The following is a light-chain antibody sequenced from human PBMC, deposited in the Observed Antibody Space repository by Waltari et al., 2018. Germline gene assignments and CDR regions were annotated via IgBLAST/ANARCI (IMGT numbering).Light chain of an antibody. CDR3: QQSSSAPRT. CDR1: QSISGH. Sequence: DIQMTQSPSSLSASVGDRVTITCRASQSISGHVNWYQQTPGKTPQLLIHAASTLQSGVPPRFSGSGSGTDFTLTISSLQPEDFSTYYCQQSSSAPRTFGQGTKLDIK. CDR2: AAS. V-gene: IGKV1-39*01. J-gene: IGKJ2*01.